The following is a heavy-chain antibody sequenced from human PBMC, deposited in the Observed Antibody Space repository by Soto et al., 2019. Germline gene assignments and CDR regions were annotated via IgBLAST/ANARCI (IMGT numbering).Heavy chain of an antibody. Sequence: GGSLRLSCVASGFFLRDFGMHWVRQAPGKGLEWVSVIWYDGSNTYQGESVKGRFTMSRDISKNTLYLQMDSLRSEDTAVYYCAIAMAGQWHPFDYWGHGTLVTVSS. CDR2: IWYDGSNT. D-gene: IGHD6-19*01. J-gene: IGHJ4*01. CDR1: GFFLRDFG. V-gene: IGHV3-33*01. CDR3: AIAMAGQWHPFDY.